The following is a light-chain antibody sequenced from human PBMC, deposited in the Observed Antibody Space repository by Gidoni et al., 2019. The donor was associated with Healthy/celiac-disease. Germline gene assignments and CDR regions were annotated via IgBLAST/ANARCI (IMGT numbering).Light chain of an antibody. CDR3: QQYNSYLT. CDR1: QSISSW. CDR2: DAS. Sequence: DIQMTQSPSTLSASVGDSVTITCRASQSISSWLAWYQQKPGKAPKLLIYDASSLESGFPSRFSGSGSGTEFTLTISSLQHDDVATYYCQQYNSYLTFXPXTKVDIK. V-gene: IGKV1-5*01. J-gene: IGKJ3*01.